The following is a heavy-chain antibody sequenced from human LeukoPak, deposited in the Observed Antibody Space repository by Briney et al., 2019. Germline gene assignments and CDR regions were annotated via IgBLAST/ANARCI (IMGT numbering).Heavy chain of an antibody. Sequence: GXSLRXSCAASGFTFTSYSMNWVRQAPGKGLEWVSSISSSSSYIYYADSVKGRFTISRDNAKNSLYLQMNSLRAEDTAVYYCAXXPYGSGSYNDYWGQGTLVTVSS. CDR3: AXXPYGSGSYNDY. J-gene: IGHJ4*02. D-gene: IGHD3-10*01. CDR1: GFTFTSYS. V-gene: IGHV3-21*01. CDR2: ISSSSSYI.